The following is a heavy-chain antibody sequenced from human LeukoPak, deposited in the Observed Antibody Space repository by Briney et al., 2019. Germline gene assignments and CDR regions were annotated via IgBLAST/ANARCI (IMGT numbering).Heavy chain of an antibody. CDR3: ASLSSGWYVPLDY. J-gene: IGHJ4*02. CDR1: GFMFSSCA. Sequence: GGSLRLSCAASGFMFSSCAMNWVRQAPGKGLEWVSYISSSGSTIYYADSVKGRFTISRDNAKNSLYLQMNSLRAEDTAVYYCASLSSGWYVPLDYWGQGTLVTVSS. V-gene: IGHV3-48*03. D-gene: IGHD6-19*01. CDR2: ISSSGSTI.